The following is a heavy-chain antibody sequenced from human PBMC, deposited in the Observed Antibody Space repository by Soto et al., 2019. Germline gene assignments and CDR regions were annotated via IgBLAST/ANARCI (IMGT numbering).Heavy chain of an antibody. CDR1: TFTGFY. D-gene: IGHD6-19*01. CDR3: VTSRVSIAVAGETEYYFDY. J-gene: IGHJ4*02. V-gene: IGHV1-2*04. CDR2: VNPNSGGT. Sequence: TFTGFYIHWVRQAPGQGLEWMGWVNPNSGGTNYAQKFQGWVTMTRDTSISTAYMELSRLTSDDTAVYYCVTSRVSIAVAGETEYYFDYWGQGTLVTVSS.